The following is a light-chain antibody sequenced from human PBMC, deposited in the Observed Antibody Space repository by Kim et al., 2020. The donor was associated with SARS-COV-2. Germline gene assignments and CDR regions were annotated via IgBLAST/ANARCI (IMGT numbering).Light chain of an antibody. J-gene: IGKJ1*01. CDR3: QQYNNWPPAT. CDR1: QSVSSN. CDR2: GAS. V-gene: IGKV3-15*01. Sequence: SPGERATLSCRPSQSVSSNIAWYQQKPGQAPRLLIYGASTRATGIPARFSGSGSGTEFTLTISGLQSEDFAVYYCQQYNNWPPATFGQGTKVDIK.